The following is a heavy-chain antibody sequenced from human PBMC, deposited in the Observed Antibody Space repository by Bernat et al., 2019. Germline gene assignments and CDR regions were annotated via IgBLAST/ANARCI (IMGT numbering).Heavy chain of an antibody. CDR3: ARDEEVVVVPAAIQTYYYYGMDV. J-gene: IGHJ6*02. D-gene: IGHD2-2*01. CDR1: GYTFTSYG. V-gene: IGHV1-18*01. CDR2: ISAYNGNT. Sequence: QVQLVQSEAEVKKPGASVKVSCKASGYTFTSYGISWVRQAPGQGLEWMGWISAYNGNTNYAQKLQGRVTMTTDTSTSTAYMELRSLRSDDTAVYYCARDEEVVVVPAAIQTYYYYGMDVWGQGTTVTVSS.